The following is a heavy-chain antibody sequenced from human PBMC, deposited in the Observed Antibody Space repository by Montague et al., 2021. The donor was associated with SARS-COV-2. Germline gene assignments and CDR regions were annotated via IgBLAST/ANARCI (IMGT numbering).Heavy chain of an antibody. CDR1: GGSISSYY. Sequence: SETLSLTCTVSGGSISSYYWSWIRQPPGKRLEWIGYISYTGSTNYNPSLESRVTMSVDTSKHHFSLSLRSVTAADTAVYFCVRDRWGSSDFDSWGQGTPVTVSS. CDR3: VRDRWGSSDFDS. D-gene: IGHD3-16*01. V-gene: IGHV4-59*01. CDR2: ISYTGST. J-gene: IGHJ4*02.